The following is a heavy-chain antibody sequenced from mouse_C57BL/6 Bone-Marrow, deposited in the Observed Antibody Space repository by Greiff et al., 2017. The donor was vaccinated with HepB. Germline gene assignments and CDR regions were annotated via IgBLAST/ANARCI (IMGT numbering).Heavy chain of an antibody. V-gene: IGHV5-6*01. J-gene: IGHJ1*03. Sequence: EVQRVESGGDLVKPGGSLKLSCAASGFTFSSYGMSWVRQTPDKRLEWVATISSGGSYTYYPDSVKGRFTISRANAKNTLYLQMSSLKSEDTAMYYCARRGYGSSHWYFDVWGTGTTVTVSS. D-gene: IGHD1-1*01. CDR1: GFTFSSYG. CDR2: ISSGGSYT. CDR3: ARRGYGSSHWYFDV.